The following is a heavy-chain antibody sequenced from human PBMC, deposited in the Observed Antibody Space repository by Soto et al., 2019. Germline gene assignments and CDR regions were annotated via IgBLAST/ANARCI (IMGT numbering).Heavy chain of an antibody. CDR3: ARGVDAWSGYLF. J-gene: IGHJ4*02. V-gene: IGHV4-34*01. CDR2: IHHSGST. CDR1: GGSFDGYY. D-gene: IGHD3-3*01. Sequence: PSKTLSLTCALYGGSFDGYYWSWIRQSPGKGLEWIGEIHHSGSTKYNPSLKSRVSLSVDTSTKQLSLKLTSVTAADRGVYYCARGVDAWSGYLFWGQGTPVTVSS.